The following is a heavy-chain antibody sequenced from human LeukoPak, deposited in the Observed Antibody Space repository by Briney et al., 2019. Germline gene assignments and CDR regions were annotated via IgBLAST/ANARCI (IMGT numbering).Heavy chain of an antibody. CDR2: IYYSGST. CDR1: GHSISSYY. V-gene: IGHV4-59*01. Sequence: PSETLSLTCTVSGHSISSYYWSWIRQPPGKGLEWIGFIYYSGSTNYNPSLRSRVTISVDTSKNQFSLKLNSVTAADTAVYYCGRGPYGASISNWFDPWGQGLLVTVSS. D-gene: IGHD4/OR15-4a*01. J-gene: IGHJ5*02. CDR3: GRGPYGASISNWFDP.